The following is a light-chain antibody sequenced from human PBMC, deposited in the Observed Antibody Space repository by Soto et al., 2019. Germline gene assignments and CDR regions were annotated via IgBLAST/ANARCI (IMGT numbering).Light chain of an antibody. J-gene: IGKJ4*01. V-gene: IGKV3D-15*01. CDR2: GAS. CDR1: QSVSNN. Sequence: IVLTQSPGTLSLSPGERATLTGTASQSVSNNYLSWYQQKPGQAPRLLIYGASNRATGIPARFSGSGSGTEFTLTISSLQSEDFAVYYCQQYNNWPGTFGGGTKV. CDR3: QQYNNWPGT.